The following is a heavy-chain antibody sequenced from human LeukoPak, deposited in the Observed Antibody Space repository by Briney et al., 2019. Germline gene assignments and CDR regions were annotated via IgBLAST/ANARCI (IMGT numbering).Heavy chain of an antibody. CDR3: AKGSGVLNWFDP. J-gene: IGHJ5*02. CDR1: GFTFSSYA. CDR2: ISGSCGST. V-gene: IGHV3-23*01. Sequence: GGSLRLSCAASGFTFSSYAMSWVRQAPGKGLEWVSAISGSCGSTYYADSVKGRLTISRDNSKNTLYLQMNSLRAEDTAVYYCAKGSGVLNWFDPWGQGTLVTVSS.